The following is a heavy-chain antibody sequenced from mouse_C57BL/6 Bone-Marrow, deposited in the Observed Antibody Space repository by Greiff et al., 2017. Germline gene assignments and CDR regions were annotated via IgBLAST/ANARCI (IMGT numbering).Heavy chain of an antibody. D-gene: IGHD1-1*01. J-gene: IGHJ1*03. CDR1: GYTFTSYW. V-gene: IGHV1-59*01. CDR2: IDPSDSYT. CDR3: ARDYYGSSYYWYFDV. Sequence: QVQLQQPGAELVRPGTSVKLSCKASGYTFTSYWMHWVKQRPGQGLEWIGVIDPSDSYTNYNQKFKGKATLTVDTSSSTAYMQLSSLTSEDSAVYYCARDYYGSSYYWYFDVGGTGTTVTVSS.